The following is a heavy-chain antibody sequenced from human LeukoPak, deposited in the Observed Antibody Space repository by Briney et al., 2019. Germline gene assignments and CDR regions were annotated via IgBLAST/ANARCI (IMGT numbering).Heavy chain of an antibody. J-gene: IGHJ6*02. V-gene: IGHV4-34*01. CDR3: ASARGVYYYYGMDV. CDR2: INHSGST. CDR1: GGSFSGYY. Sequence: SETLSLTCAVYGGSFSGYYWSWIRQPPGKGLEWIGEINHSGSTNYNPSLKSRVTISVDTSKNQFSLKLSSVTAADTAVYYCASARGVYYYYGMDVRGQGTTVTVSS. D-gene: IGHD3-16*01.